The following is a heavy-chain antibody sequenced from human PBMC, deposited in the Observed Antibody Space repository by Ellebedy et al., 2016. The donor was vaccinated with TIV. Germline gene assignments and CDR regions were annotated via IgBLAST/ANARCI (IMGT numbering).Heavy chain of an antibody. CDR3: ARDAHHYGSGSYSPLDY. V-gene: IGHV3-33*01. CDR2: VRSDGSNK. D-gene: IGHD3-10*01. CDR1: GFTFSTYG. J-gene: IGHJ4*02. Sequence: GESLKISCAASGFTFSTYGMQWVRQAPGKGLEWVAVVRSDGSNKNYADPVKGRFTISRDNSKNTLFLQMNSLRAEDTAVYYCARDAHHYGSGSYSPLDYWGQGTLVTVSS.